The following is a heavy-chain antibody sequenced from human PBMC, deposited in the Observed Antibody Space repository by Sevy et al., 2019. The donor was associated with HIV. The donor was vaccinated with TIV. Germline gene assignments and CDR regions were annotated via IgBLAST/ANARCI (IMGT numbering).Heavy chain of an antibody. V-gene: IGHV3-15*01. D-gene: IGHD3-3*01. CDR2: IKSKTDGGTT. Sequence: GGSLRLSCAASGFTFSNAWMSWVRQAPGKGLEWVGRIKSKTDGGTTDYAAPVKGRFTVSRDDSKNTLYLQMNSLKTEDTAVYYCTTDKGFAGRLDPWGQGTLVTVSS. CDR3: TTDKGFAGRLDP. J-gene: IGHJ5*02. CDR1: GFTFSNAW.